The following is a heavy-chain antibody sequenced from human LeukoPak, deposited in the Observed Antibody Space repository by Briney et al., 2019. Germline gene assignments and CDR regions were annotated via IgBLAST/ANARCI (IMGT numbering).Heavy chain of an antibody. Sequence: SETLSLTCTVSGASVSGSPYYWGWICQPPGKGLEWIGSIYSSGSTYYNASLQSRVTISIETSKNQFSLKLSSVTAADTAVYYCARASYSYDINGWVPFDYWGQGTLVTVSS. CDR2: IYSSGST. D-gene: IGHD3-22*01. J-gene: IGHJ4*02. CDR3: ARASYSYDINGWVPFDY. CDR1: GASVSGSPYY. V-gene: IGHV4-39*01.